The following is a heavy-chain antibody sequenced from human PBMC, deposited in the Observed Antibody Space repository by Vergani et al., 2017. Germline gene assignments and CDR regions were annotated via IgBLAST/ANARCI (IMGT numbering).Heavy chain of an antibody. D-gene: IGHD3-3*01. J-gene: IGHJ4*02. Sequence: QVQLVQSGAEVKKPGSSVKVSCKASGGTFSSYAISWVRQAPGQGLEWMGWMNPNSGNTGYAQKFQGRVTMTRNTSISTAYMELSSLRSEDTAVYYCARRRGRYYDFWSWGQGTLVTVSS. V-gene: IGHV1-8*02. CDR1: GGTFSSYA. CDR2: MNPNSGNT. CDR3: ARRRGRYYDFWS.